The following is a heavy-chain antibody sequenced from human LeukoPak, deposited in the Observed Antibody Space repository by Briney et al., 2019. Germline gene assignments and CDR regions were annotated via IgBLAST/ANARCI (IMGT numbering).Heavy chain of an antibody. CDR1: GYTFYDYG. V-gene: IGHV3-20*04. Sequence: PGGSLRLSCAGPGYTFYDYGMWWVRQAPGKGLEWVAGINWNGGSTGYAASVKGRCTISRDNAKNALYLEMNSLRAEDTAFYYCVRLGRDGYTYGAAYWGQGTLVTVSS. CDR3: VRLGRDGYTYGAAY. D-gene: IGHD5-24*01. CDR2: INWNGGST. J-gene: IGHJ1*01.